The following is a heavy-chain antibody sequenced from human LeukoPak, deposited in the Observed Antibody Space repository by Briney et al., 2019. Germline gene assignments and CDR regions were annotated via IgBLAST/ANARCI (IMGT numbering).Heavy chain of an antibody. Sequence: GGSLRLSCAASGFTFSSYEMHWVRQAPGKGLEWVSYISSSGSTIYYADSVKGRFTISRDNAKNSLYLQMNSLRAEDTAVYYCAELGITMIGGVWGKGTTITISS. CDR3: AELGITMIGGV. CDR1: GFTFSSYE. CDR2: ISSSGSTI. J-gene: IGHJ6*04. D-gene: IGHD3-10*02. V-gene: IGHV3-48*03.